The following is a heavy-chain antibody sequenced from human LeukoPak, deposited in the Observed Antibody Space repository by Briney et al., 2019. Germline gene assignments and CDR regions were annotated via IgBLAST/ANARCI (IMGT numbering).Heavy chain of an antibody. CDR2: ISYDGSNK. V-gene: IGHV3-30*04. J-gene: IGHJ3*02. D-gene: IGHD6-13*01. CDR3: ARALGWDSSSWYGGTAFDI. Sequence: GGSLRLSCAASGFTFSSYAMHWVSQAPGKGLEWVAVISYDGSNKYYADSVKGRFTISRDNSKNTLYLQMNSLRAEDTAVYYCARALGWDSSSWYGGTAFDIWGQGTMVTVSS. CDR1: GFTFSSYA.